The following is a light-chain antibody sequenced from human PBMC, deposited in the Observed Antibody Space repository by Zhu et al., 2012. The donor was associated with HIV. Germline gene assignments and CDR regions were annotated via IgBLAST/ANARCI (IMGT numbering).Light chain of an antibody. V-gene: IGKV1-9*01. CDR3: QQLSTYPLFT. CDR2: DAS. CDR1: ESISRY. J-gene: IGKJ3*01. Sequence: DPVSITCRASESISRYLAWYQQKPGKAPKLLIYDASTLQSGVPSTFSGSGSGTEFTLTISSLQPEDFAIYYCQQLSTYPLFTFGPGTKVDIK.